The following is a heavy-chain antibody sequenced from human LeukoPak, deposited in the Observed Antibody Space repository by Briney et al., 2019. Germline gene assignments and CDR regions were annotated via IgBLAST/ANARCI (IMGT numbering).Heavy chain of an antibody. CDR2: ISGSGDST. V-gene: IGHV3-23*01. Sequence: PGGSLRLSCAASGFTFSNFALSWVRQAPGKGLEWVSAISGSGDSTYYADSVKGRFTISRDNSKNTLYLQMDSLRGEDTAVYYCAKDFRIGYSAHFDYWGQGALVTVSS. CDR3: AKDFRIGYSAHFDY. J-gene: IGHJ4*02. CDR1: GFTFSNFA. D-gene: IGHD2-21*01.